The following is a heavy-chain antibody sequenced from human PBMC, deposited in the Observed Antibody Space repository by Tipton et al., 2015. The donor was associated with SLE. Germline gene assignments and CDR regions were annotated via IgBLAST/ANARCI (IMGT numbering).Heavy chain of an antibody. CDR3: AKNIVLAGWSYYYYGMDG. CDR1: GYIFTNYY. V-gene: IGHV1-46*01. CDR2: ITPSAGTT. D-gene: IGHD6-19*01. Sequence: QSGAEVKKPGASVNVSCKASGYIFTNYYIHWVRQAPGQGLEWVGIITPSAGTTSYAQKFQGRVTMTRDTSTSTVYLELSSLRSEDRAVYYCAKNIVLAGWSYYYYGMDGWGQGTTGTVSS. J-gene: IGHJ6*02.